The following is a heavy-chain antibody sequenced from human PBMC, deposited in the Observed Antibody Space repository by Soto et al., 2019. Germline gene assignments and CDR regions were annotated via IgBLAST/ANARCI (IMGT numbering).Heavy chain of an antibody. CDR3: ARASPEGVVVVPAPLSIWFDP. V-gene: IGHV3-30*03. D-gene: IGHD2-2*01. CDR2: ISNDGTNQ. J-gene: IGHJ5*02. CDR1: GFTLSGFA. Sequence: PGGSLRLSCDASGFTLSGFAMHWVRQAPGQGLEWVAVISNDGTNQYYSESVKGRFTISRDNSKNTLYLQMNNLRSDDTAVYYCARASPEGVVVVPAPLSIWFDPWGQGTLVTVSS.